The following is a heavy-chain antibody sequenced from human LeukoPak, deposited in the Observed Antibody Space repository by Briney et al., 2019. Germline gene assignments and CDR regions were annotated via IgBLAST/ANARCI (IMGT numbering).Heavy chain of an antibody. D-gene: IGHD2-21*02. CDR1: GYTFTSYG. J-gene: IGHJ4*02. V-gene: IGHV1-18*01. CDR3: ARAGYCDGDCYSFFDY. CDR2: ISAHTGNI. Sequence: GASVKVSCKASGYTFTSYGISWVRQAPGQGLEWMGWISAHTGNIGYAQKFQGRVTMTTDTSTSTAYMELRSLRSDDTAVYYCARAGYCDGDCYSFFDYWGQGTLVTVSS.